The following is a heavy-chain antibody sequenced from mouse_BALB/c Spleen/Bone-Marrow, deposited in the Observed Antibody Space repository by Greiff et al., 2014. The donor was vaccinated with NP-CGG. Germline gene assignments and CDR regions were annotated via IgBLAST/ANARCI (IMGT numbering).Heavy chain of an antibody. CDR3: ASLHYYGFFAY. D-gene: IGHD1-2*01. J-gene: IGHJ3*01. CDR2: INPDSSTI. Sequence: EVHLVESGGGLVQPGGSLKLSCAASGFDFSRYWMSWVRQAPGKGLEWIGEINPDSSTINYTPSLKDKFIISRDKAKNTLYLQMSKVSAEDTALYYCASLHYYGFFAYWGQGTLVTVSA. CDR1: GFDFSRYW. V-gene: IGHV4-1*02.